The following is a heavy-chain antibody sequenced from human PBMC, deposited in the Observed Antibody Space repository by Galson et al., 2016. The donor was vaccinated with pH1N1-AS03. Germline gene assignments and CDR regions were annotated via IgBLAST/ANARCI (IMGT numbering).Heavy chain of an antibody. CDR2: IDPSGGPT. V-gene: IGHV1-46*01. CDR1: GYTLTRYY. Sequence: SVKVSCKASGYTLTRYYMHWVRQAPGQGLEWMGIIDPSGGPTTYAPKFQGRITITTDTSTSTVYMELVSLRSEDTAVYYCARRYYFDYWGQGTLITVSS. D-gene: IGHD3-16*02. J-gene: IGHJ4*02. CDR3: ARRYYFDY.